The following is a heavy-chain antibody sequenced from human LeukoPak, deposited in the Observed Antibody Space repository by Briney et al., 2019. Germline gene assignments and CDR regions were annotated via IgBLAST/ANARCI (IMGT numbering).Heavy chain of an antibody. D-gene: IGHD6-13*01. V-gene: IGHV3-23*01. CDR3: AKGGSWSHFDY. CDR2: LSTSGGST. Sequence: QPGGSLRLSCAASGFTFGTYAMSWVRQAPGKGLEWVSSLSTSGGSTYYADSVKGRFTISRDNSQNTLYLQLNSLRAEDTAVYFCAKGGSWSHFDYWGQGTLVTVSS. J-gene: IGHJ4*02. CDR1: GFTFGTYA.